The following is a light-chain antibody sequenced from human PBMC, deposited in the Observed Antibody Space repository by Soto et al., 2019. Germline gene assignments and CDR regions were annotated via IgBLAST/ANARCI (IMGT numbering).Light chain of an antibody. CDR2: KAS. CDR1: QTISSW. CDR3: QHYNSYSEA. J-gene: IGKJ1*01. Sequence: DIQMTQSPSTLSGSVGDRVTITCRASQTISSWLAWYQQKPGKAPKLLTYKASTLKSGVPSRFSRSGSGTEFTLTISSLQPDDFATYYCQHYNSYSEAFGQGTKVELK. V-gene: IGKV1-5*03.